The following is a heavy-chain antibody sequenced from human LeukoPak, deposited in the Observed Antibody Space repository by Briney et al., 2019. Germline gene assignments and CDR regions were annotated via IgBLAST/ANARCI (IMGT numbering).Heavy chain of an antibody. CDR1: GYIFTDYY. CDR3: AREPRPPGSVNYGPGFDY. J-gene: IGHJ4*02. Sequence: ASVKVSCKASGYIFTDYYMHWVRQAPGQGLEWMGIINPSSGGTSYTQKFQGRVTMTRDTSTSTVYVELSSLRSEDSAVYYCAREPRPPGSVNYGPGFDYWGQGSLVTVSS. CDR2: INPSSGGT. V-gene: IGHV1-46*01. D-gene: IGHD3-10*01.